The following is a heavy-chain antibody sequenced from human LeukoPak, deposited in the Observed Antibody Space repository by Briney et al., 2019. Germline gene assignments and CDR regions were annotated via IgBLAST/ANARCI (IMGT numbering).Heavy chain of an antibody. CDR3: ARPSYSGRYFDY. Sequence: SVKVSCKASGGTFSSYAISWVRQAPGQGLEWMGGIIPIFGTANYAQKFQGRVTITADESTSTAYMELSSLRSEDTAVYYCARPSYSGRYFDYWGQGTLVTVSS. V-gene: IGHV1-69*13. J-gene: IGHJ4*02. CDR2: IIPIFGTA. D-gene: IGHD6-13*01. CDR1: GGTFSSYA.